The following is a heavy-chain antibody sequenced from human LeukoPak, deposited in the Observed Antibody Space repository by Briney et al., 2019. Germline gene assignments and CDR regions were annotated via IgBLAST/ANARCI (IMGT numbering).Heavy chain of an antibody. CDR2: INPSGGST. CDR3: ARDAQASYYDILTGVYGMDV. CDR1: GYTFTSYY. D-gene: IGHD3-9*01. Sequence: ASVKVSCKAPGYTFTSYYMHWVRQAPGQGLEWMGIINPSGGSTSYAQRFQGRVTMTRDTSTSTVYMELSSLRSEDTAVYYCARDAQASYYDILTGVYGMDVWGKGTTVTVSS. V-gene: IGHV1-46*01. J-gene: IGHJ6*04.